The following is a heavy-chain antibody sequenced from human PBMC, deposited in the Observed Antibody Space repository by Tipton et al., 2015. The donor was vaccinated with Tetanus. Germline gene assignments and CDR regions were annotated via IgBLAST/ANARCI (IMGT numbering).Heavy chain of an antibody. CDR3: ARQDTLNYYYVGYFHD. J-gene: IGHJ1*01. CDR1: GGSMNTRTFY. D-gene: IGHD3-22*01. V-gene: IGHV4-39*01. Sequence: TLSLTCTVSGGSMNTRTFYWGWIRQAPGKGLEWIGIIYYSGSTYYNASLRSRVTISVDTSKNQFSLQLRSVTAADTAVYYCARQDTLNYYYVGYFHDWGQGTLVTVSS. CDR2: IYYSGST.